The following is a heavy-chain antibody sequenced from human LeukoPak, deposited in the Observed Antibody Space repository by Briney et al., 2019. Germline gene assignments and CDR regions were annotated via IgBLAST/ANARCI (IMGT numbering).Heavy chain of an antibody. CDR1: GYSISSGYY. CDR2: IYHSGST. V-gene: IGHV4-38-2*02. CDR3: ARASGDYWFDP. J-gene: IGHJ5*02. Sequence: SGTLSLTCTVSGYSISSGYYWGWIRQPPGKGLEWIGSIYHSGSTYYNPSLKSRVTISVDTSKNQFSLKLSSVTAADTAVYYCARASGDYWFDPWGQGTLVTVSS. D-gene: IGHD4-17*01.